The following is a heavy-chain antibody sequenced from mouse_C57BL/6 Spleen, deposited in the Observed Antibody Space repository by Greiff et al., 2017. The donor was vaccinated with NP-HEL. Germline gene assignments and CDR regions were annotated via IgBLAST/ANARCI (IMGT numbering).Heavy chain of an antibody. J-gene: IGHJ2*01. CDR2: IDPSDSYT. D-gene: IGHD3-2*02. CDR1: GYTFTSYW. Sequence: VQLQQPGAELVRPGTSVKLSCKASGYTFTSYWMHWVKQRPGQGLEWIGVIDPSDSYTNYNQKFKGKATLTVDTSSSTAYMQLSSLTSEDSAVYYCGRTGGSGYHFDYWGQGTTLTVSS. CDR3: GRTGGSGYHFDY. V-gene: IGHV1-59*01.